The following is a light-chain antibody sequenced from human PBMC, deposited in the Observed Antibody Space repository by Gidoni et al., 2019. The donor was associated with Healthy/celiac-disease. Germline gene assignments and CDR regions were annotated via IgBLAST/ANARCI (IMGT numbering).Light chain of an antibody. CDR2: DDS. CDR1: QSISSW. V-gene: IGKV1-5*01. J-gene: IGKJ1*01. CDR3: QQYNSYWT. Sequence: DIQMTQSPSTLSASVGDRVTITCRASQSISSWLAWYQQKPGKAPKLLIYDDSSLESGVTSRFSGSGSGTEFTRTISSLQPDDFATYYCQQYNSYWTFGQGTKVEIK.